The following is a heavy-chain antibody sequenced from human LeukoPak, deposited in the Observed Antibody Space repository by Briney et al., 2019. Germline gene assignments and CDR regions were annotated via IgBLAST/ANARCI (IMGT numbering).Heavy chain of an antibody. CDR1: GFTFDKYC. CDR3: AIERHQYFEY. V-gene: IGHV3-30*02. D-gene: IGHD2/OR15-2a*01. Sequence: GGSLRLSCAASGFTFDKYCMRWVRQAPGKGLEWVAFVRYDESRKYYADSVKGRFTISRDNSKNSLYVQMNSLRTEDTALYYCAIERHQYFEYWGQGTLVTVSS. CDR2: VRYDESRK. J-gene: IGHJ4*02.